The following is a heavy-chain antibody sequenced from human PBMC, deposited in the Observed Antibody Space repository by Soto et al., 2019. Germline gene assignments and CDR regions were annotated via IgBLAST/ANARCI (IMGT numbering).Heavy chain of an antibody. V-gene: IGHV3-23*01. D-gene: IGHD5-12*01. CDR3: ARGRPDYYYYGMDV. CDR1: GFTFSSYA. Sequence: PGGSLRLSCAASGFTFSSYAMSWVRQAPGKGLEWVSAISGSGGSTYYADSVKGQFTISRDNSKNTLYLQMNSLRAEDTAVYYCARGRPDYYYYGMDVWGQGTTVTVS. CDR2: ISGSGGST. J-gene: IGHJ6*02.